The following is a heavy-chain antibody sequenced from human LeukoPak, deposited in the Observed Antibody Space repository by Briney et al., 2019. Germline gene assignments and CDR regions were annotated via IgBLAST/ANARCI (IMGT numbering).Heavy chain of an antibody. J-gene: IGHJ6*02. V-gene: IGHV1-69*04. D-gene: IGHD5-12*01. CDR2: IIPIIGIV. Sequence: SVKVSCKASGGTFSRYAISWVRQAPGQGLEWMGRIIPIIGIVNYAQKFQGRVTITADKSTRTAYMELSSLRSEDTAVYYCARVPSGYTPNANYYYYGMDVWGQGTTVTVSS. CDR1: GGTFSRYA. CDR3: ARVPSGYTPNANYYYYGMDV.